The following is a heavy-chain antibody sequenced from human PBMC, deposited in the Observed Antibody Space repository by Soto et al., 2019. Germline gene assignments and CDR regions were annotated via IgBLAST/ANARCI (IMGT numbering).Heavy chain of an antibody. CDR1: GYTFRRYS. V-gene: IGHV3-74*01. CDR2: INSDGSTT. D-gene: IGHD3-9*01. CDR3: VNYDITKD. J-gene: IGHJ1*01. Sequence: EVKLVESGGDLVQPGESLRLSCAASGYTFRRYSMHWVRQAPGKGLVWVSRINSDGSTTTYADSVKGRFTISRDNAKNTLYLQLNSLRAEDTAVYYCVNYDITKDWGQGTLVTVSS.